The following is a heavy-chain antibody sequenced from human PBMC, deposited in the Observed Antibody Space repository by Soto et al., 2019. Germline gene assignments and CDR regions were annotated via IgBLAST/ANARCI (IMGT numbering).Heavy chain of an antibody. V-gene: IGHV5-51*01. Sequence: PGESLKISCQASGYNFSSHWIGWVRQMPGKGLEYMGIIYPGESDTRYSPSFQGQVTISADKSISTAYLQWSSLKASDTAMYFCATLSSSGPPNYYYYVMDVWGQGSTVTDSS. CDR3: ATLSSSGPPNYYYYVMDV. J-gene: IGHJ6*02. CDR1: GYNFSSHW. CDR2: IYPGESDT. D-gene: IGHD6-19*01.